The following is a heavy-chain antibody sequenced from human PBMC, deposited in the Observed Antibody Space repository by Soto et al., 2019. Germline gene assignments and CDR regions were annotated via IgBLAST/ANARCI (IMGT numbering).Heavy chain of an antibody. D-gene: IGHD3-16*01. Sequence: ASVKVSCKASGGTFSSYAISWVRQAPGQGLEWMGGIIPIFGTANYAQKFQGRVTITADESTSTAYMELSSLRSEDTAVYYCARGGVDDLGVLGKVLRLTAFDYWGQGTPVTVSS. CDR2: IIPIFGTA. CDR1: GGTFSSYA. V-gene: IGHV1-69*13. J-gene: IGHJ4*02. CDR3: ARGGVDDLGVLGKVLRLTAFDY.